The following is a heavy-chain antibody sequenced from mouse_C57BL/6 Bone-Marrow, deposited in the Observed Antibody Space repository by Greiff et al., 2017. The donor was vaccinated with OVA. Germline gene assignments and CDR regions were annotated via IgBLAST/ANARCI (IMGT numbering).Heavy chain of an antibody. CDR2: INTGNGYT. V-gene: IGHV1-58*01. Sequence: VQLQQSGAELVRPGASVKMSCKASGYTFTSYGINWVKQRPGQGLEWIGYINTGNGYTDYNEKFKGKATLTLDTSSSTAYMQLSSLTSEDSAIYFCAEWYFDVWGTGTTVTVSS. J-gene: IGHJ1*03. CDR1: GYTFTSYG. CDR3: AEWYFDV.